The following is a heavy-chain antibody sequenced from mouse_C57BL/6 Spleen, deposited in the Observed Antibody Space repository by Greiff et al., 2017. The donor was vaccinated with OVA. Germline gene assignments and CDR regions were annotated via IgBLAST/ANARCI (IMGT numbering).Heavy chain of an antibody. D-gene: IGHD1-1*01. V-gene: IGHV1-81*01. J-gene: IGHJ2*01. Sequence: VKLQESGAELARPGASVKLSCKASGYTFTSYGISWVKQRTGQGLAWICEIYPRSGNTYYNEKFKGKATLTADKSSSTAYMELRSLTSEDSAVYFCANYGSSLTHHYWGQGTTLTVAS. CDR2: IYPRSGNT. CDR1: GYTFTSYG. CDR3: ANYGSSLTHHY.